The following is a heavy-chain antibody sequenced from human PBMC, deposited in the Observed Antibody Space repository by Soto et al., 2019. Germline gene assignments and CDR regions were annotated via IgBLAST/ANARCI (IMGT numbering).Heavy chain of an antibody. D-gene: IGHD6-19*01. J-gene: IGHJ4*03. CDR3: ARVNVMVVAGSTFDY. Sequence: KASETLSLTCTVSGDSISSGSYWGWIRQPPGEGPEWIASIYHGGTTFYNPSLKSRISISVDTSKNQFSLRLTSVTAADTATYYCARVNVMVVAGSTFDYWGRGTLVTVSS. CDR1: GDSISSGSY. CDR2: IYHGGTT. V-gene: IGHV4-38-2*02.